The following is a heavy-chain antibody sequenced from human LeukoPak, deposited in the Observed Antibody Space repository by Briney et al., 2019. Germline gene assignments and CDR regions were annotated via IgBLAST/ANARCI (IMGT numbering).Heavy chain of an antibody. CDR3: AKGIAVAGDY. J-gene: IGHJ4*02. CDR2: ISGSGGST. D-gene: IGHD6-19*01. CDR1: GFTFSSYA. V-gene: IGHV3-23*01. Sequence: GASLRLSRAASGFTFSSYAMSWVRQAPGKGLEWVSAISGSGGSTYYADSVKGRFTISRDNSKNTLYLQMNSLRAEDTAVYYCAKGIAVAGDYWGQGTLVTVSS.